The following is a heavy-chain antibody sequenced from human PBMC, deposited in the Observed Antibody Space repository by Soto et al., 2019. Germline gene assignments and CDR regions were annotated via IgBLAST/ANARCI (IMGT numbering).Heavy chain of an antibody. J-gene: IGHJ6*02. CDR3: ATKGGGPTVPTYYYSSGMDV. D-gene: IGHD4-17*01. CDR1: GFTFSSYA. CDR2: ISYDGSNK. V-gene: IGHV3-30-3*01. Sequence: QVQLVESGGGVVQPGRSLRLSCAASGFTFSSYAMHWVRQAPGKGLEWVAVISYDGSNKYYADSVKGRFTISRDNSKNTLYLQMNSLRAEDTAVYYCATKGGGPTVPTYYYSSGMDVWGQGTTVTVSS.